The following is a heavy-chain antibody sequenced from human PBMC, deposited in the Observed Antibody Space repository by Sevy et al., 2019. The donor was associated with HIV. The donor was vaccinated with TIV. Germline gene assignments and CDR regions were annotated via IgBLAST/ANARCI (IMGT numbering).Heavy chain of an antibody. V-gene: IGHV3-48*02. D-gene: IGHD3-22*01. Sequence: GGSLRLSCKVSGFTFSVYTMHWVRQAPGKGLEWVSSISRTTTTYYGDSVRGRFTISRDNAKNSLYLEMNSLRDDDTAVYYCAREAYYYDGRADYWFDPWGQGTLVTVSS. CDR1: GFTFSVYT. J-gene: IGHJ5*02. CDR2: ISRTTTT. CDR3: AREAYYYDGRADYWFDP.